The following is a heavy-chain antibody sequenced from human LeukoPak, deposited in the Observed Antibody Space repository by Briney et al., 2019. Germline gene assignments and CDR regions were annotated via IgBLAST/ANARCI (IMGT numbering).Heavy chain of an antibody. Sequence: GGSLRLSCAASGFTFSSYWMHWIRQAPGKGLVWVSRINSDGSSTSYADSVKGRFTISRDNAKNTLYLQMNSLRAEDTAVYYCARVGGSYGPFDYWGQGTLVTVSS. CDR3: ARVGGSYGPFDY. CDR2: INSDGSST. J-gene: IGHJ4*02. CDR1: GFTFSSYW. V-gene: IGHV3-74*01. D-gene: IGHD3-16*01.